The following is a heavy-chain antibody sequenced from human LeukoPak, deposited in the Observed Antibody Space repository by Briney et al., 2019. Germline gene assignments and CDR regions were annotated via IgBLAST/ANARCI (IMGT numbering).Heavy chain of an antibody. CDR2: ISGDGSTR. CDR1: GFIFSSYE. D-gene: IGHD2-8*01. Sequence: TGGSLRLSCTASGFIFSSYEMNWVRQAPGKGLEWVSYISGDGSTRSYADSVRGRFTISRDNAQNSLYLQMNSLRAEDTAVHYCATLGVLLIYATFDYWGQGTLVTVSS. V-gene: IGHV3-48*03. J-gene: IGHJ4*02. CDR3: ATLGVLLIYATFDY.